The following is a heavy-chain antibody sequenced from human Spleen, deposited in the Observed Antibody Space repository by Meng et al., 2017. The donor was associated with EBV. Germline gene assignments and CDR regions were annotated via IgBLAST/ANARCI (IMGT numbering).Heavy chain of an antibody. V-gene: IGHV7-4-1*02. D-gene: IGHD3-22*01. Sequence: VQLVQSVSDLKKPGASVKVSCKASGYTFTHYAVNWVRQAPGQGLEWLGWINTNTGNPTYAQAFTGRFVFSLDTSVSTAYLQISSLKAEDTGVYYCARAYYDSSGLSDYWGQGTLVTVSS. CDR1: GYTFTHYA. CDR3: ARAYYDSSGLSDY. J-gene: IGHJ4*02. CDR2: INTNTGNP.